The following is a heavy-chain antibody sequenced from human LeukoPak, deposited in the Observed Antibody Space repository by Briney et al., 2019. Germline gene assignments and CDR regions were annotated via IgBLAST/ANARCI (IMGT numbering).Heavy chain of an antibody. V-gene: IGHV4-34*01. D-gene: IGHD3-9*01. CDR1: GGSFSGYY. CDR3: ARDGTYYDILTGYSDNWFDP. Sequence: SETLSLTCAVYGGSFSGYYWSWIRQPPGKGLEWIGEINHSGSTNYNPSLKSRVTISVDTSKNQFSLKLSSVTAADTAVYYCARDGTYYDILTGYSDNWFDPWGQGTLATVSS. CDR2: INHSGST. J-gene: IGHJ5*02.